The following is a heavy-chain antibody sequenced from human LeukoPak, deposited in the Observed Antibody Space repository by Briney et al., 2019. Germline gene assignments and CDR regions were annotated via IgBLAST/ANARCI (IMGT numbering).Heavy chain of an antibody. CDR3: ARDSSYQWLSLPLDY. D-gene: IGHD3-22*01. J-gene: IGHJ4*02. Sequence: GGSLRLSCAASGFTFSDYYMSWIRQAPGKGLEWVSYISSSGSTIYYADSVKGRFTISRDNAKNSLYLQMNSLRAEDTAVYYCARDSSYQWLSLPLDYWGQGTLVTVSS. CDR1: GFTFSDYY. V-gene: IGHV3-11*01. CDR2: ISSSGSTI.